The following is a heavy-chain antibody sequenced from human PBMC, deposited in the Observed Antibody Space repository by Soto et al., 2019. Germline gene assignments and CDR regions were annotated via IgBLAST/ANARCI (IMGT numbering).Heavy chain of an antibody. D-gene: IGHD3-10*01. V-gene: IGHV5-51*01. J-gene: IGHJ4*01. CDR2: MYPGDSDT. CDR3: ARLPLDRNKTRSYYADH. CDR1: GYDFNTNW. Sequence: GESRRISCRGSGYDFNTNWFGWVRQLPGKGLEWVGIMYPGDSDTRYNPSLQGHVTLSADVTVSTAFLQWRSLKTSDTGMYFCARLPLDRNKTRSYYADHWGPRPQLTVFS.